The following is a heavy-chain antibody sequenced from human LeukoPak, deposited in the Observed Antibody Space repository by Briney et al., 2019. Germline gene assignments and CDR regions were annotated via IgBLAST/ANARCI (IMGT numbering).Heavy chain of an antibody. CDR1: GFTFSSYA. CDR3: ASGVAIFGAPLDY. J-gene: IGHJ4*02. D-gene: IGHD3-3*01. Sequence: GGSLRLSCAASGFTFSSYAMSWVRQAPGKGLRWVSIISGGAGSTYYTNSVKGRFTISRDNSKNTLYLQMNSLRAEDTALYYCASGVAIFGAPLDYRGQGTLVTVSS. V-gene: IGHV3-23*01. CDR2: ISGGAGST.